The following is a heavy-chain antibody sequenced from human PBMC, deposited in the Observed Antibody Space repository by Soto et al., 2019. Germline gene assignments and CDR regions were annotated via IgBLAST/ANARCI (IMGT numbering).Heavy chain of an antibody. V-gene: IGHV4-34*01. D-gene: IGHD3-3*01. J-gene: IGHJ4*02. CDR1: GGSFSGYY. Sequence: SETLSLTCAVYGGSFSGYYWSWIRQPPGKGLEWIGEINHSGSTNYNPSLKSRVTISVDTSKNQFSLKLSSVTAADTAVYYCARGLGRITIFGVGKESFDYWGQGTLVTVSS. CDR3: ARGLGRITIFGVGKESFDY. CDR2: INHSGST.